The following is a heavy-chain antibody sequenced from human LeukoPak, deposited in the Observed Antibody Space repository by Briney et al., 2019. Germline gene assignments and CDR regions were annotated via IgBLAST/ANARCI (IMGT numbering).Heavy chain of an antibody. J-gene: IGHJ5*02. Sequence: ASVKVSCKASGYTFTGYYIHWVRQAPGQGLEWMGQINPNSGGTNYAQKFQGRVTMTRDTSISTAYMELSRLRSDDTAVYYCATVVVVAAKGFDPFDPWGQGTLVTVSS. CDR3: ATVVVVAAKGFDPFDP. V-gene: IGHV1-2*06. CDR2: INPNSGGT. D-gene: IGHD2-15*01. CDR1: GYTFTGYY.